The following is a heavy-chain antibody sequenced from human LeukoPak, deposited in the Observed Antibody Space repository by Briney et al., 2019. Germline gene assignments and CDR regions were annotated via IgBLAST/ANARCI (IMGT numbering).Heavy chain of an antibody. Sequence: SETLSLTCAVSGGSISSSNWWSWVRQPPGKGLEWIGEIYHSGSTNYNPSLKSRVTISVDKSKNQFSLKLSSVTAADTAVYYCARAGQITIFFSAGIYWGQGTLVTVSS. CDR2: IYHSGST. V-gene: IGHV4-4*02. J-gene: IGHJ4*02. D-gene: IGHD3-9*01. CDR3: ARAGQITIFFSAGIY. CDR1: GGSISSSNW.